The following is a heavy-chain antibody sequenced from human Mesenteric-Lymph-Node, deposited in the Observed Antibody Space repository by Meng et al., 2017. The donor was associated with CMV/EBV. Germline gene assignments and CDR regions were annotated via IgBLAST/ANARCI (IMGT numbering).Heavy chain of an antibody. Sequence: SRYTFTDYHLHWVRQAPGQGLEWMGRINPNSGGTNYAQNFQGRVTMTRDTSISTAYMELSRLRSDDTAVYYCARSRYGSGSFYNDYWGQGTLVTVSS. CDR2: INPNSGGT. CDR3: ARSRYGSGSFYNDY. D-gene: IGHD3-10*01. CDR1: RYTFTDYH. J-gene: IGHJ4*02. V-gene: IGHV1-2*06.